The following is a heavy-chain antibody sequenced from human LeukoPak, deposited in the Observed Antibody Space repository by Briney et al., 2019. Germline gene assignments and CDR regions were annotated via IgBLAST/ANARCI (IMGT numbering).Heavy chain of an antibody. CDR3: ARDWGSSWNFDY. Sequence: GGSLRLSCAASGFTFSSYSMNWVRQAPGKGLEWVSSISSSSSYIYYADSVKGRFTISRDNAKNSLYLQMNSLRAEDTAVYYCARDWGSSWNFDYWGQGTLVTVSS. V-gene: IGHV3-21*01. CDR1: GFTFSSYS. CDR2: ISSSSSYI. J-gene: IGHJ4*02. D-gene: IGHD6-13*01.